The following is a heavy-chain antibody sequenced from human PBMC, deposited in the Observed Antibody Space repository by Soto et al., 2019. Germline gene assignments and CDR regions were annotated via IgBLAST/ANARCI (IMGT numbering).Heavy chain of an antibody. J-gene: IGHJ4*02. D-gene: IGHD5-18*01. CDR3: AKDRYSYGVDFDY. V-gene: IGHV3-30*18. CDR2: ISYDGSNK. CDR1: GFTFSSYG. Sequence: QVQLVESGGGVVQPGRSLRLSCAASGFTFSSYGMHWVRQAPGKGLEWVAVISYDGSNKYYADSVKGRFTISRDYSKNTLYLQMNSLRAEDTAVYYCAKDRYSYGVDFDYWGQGTLVTVSS.